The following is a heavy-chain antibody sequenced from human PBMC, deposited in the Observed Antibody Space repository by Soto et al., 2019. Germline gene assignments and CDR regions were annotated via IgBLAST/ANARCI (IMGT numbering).Heavy chain of an antibody. CDR2: ISSSSSYI. D-gene: IGHD3-16*01. Sequence: EVQLVESGGGLVKPGGSLRLSCAASGFTFSSYSMNWVHQAPGKGLEWVSSISSSSSYIYYADSVKGRFTISRDNAKNSLYLQMNSLRAEDTAVYYCARSRGESRYFDYWGQGTLVTVSS. V-gene: IGHV3-21*01. J-gene: IGHJ4*02. CDR1: GFTFSSYS. CDR3: ARSRGESRYFDY.